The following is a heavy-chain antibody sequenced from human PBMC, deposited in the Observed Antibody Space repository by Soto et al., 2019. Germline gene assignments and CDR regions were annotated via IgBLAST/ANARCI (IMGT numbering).Heavy chain of an antibody. CDR3: ARASPLSPIDS. V-gene: IGHV4-59*01. CDR1: GGSISSYY. CDR2: IYYTGST. Sequence: ETLSLTCPVSGGSISSYYWSWIRQPPGKGLEWIGYIYYTGSTYYNPSLKSRVTISVDTSKNQFSLKLSSVTAADTAVYYCARASPLSPIDSWGQGTLVTVYS. D-gene: IGHD2-8*01. J-gene: IGHJ4*02.